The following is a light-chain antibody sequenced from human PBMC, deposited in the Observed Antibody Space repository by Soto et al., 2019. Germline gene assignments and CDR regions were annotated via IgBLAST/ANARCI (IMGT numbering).Light chain of an antibody. V-gene: IGKV1-6*01. J-gene: IGKJ5*01. CDR1: QPISNY. Sequence: QMTQSPSSLSASVGDRVTITCRASQPISNYLNWYQQKAGEAPEVLIFGASSLQTGVPSKFSGSGYGTDFTLTISSLQPEDFATYYCQQLHDYPITFGQGTRLEIK. CDR2: GAS. CDR3: QQLHDYPIT.